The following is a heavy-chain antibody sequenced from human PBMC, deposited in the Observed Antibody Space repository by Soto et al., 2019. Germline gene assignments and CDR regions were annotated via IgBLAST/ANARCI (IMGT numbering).Heavy chain of an antibody. Sequence: EVQLVESGGGLVQPGGSLRLSCAASGFGFSNYWMHWIRQAPGKGLVWVSRINSVGSSITYADSVKGRFTISRDNAKKTLSLQMNSLRAEDTAVYYCGRAGGYNPDFDYWGQGTPVTVSS. D-gene: IGHD6-25*01. CDR3: GRAGGYNPDFDY. CDR2: INSVGSSI. CDR1: GFGFSNYW. J-gene: IGHJ4*02. V-gene: IGHV3-74*01.